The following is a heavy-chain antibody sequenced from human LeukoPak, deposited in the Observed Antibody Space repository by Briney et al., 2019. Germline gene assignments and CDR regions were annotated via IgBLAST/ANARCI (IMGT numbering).Heavy chain of an antibody. D-gene: IGHD3/OR15-3a*01. J-gene: IGHJ4*02. Sequence: GGSLRLSCTASGFTFSTCGMYWVRQAPGKELEWAALIWYDGSQKYYADSVKGRFTISRDNSKNTLYLQMNSLRVEDTAIYYCAKGMFWTGYSEYFDPWGQGVLVTVSS. CDR2: IWYDGSQK. V-gene: IGHV3-33*06. CDR3: AKGMFWTGYSEYFDP. CDR1: GFTFSTCG.